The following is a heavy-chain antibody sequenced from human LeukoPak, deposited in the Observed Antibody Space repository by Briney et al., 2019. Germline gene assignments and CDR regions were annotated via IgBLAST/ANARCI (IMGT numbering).Heavy chain of an antibody. D-gene: IGHD1-1*01. CDR1: GFAFSSYA. CDR3: ARGRGTSVSYYYGMDV. V-gene: IGHV3-23*01. Sequence: GGSLRLSCAASGFAFSSYAMSWVRQPPGKGLEWVSVISRRDDYTYYADSVKGRFTISRDNSKNTLYLQMNSLRAEDTAVYYCARGRGTSVSYYYGMDVWGQGTTVTVSS. CDR2: ISRRDDYT. J-gene: IGHJ6*02.